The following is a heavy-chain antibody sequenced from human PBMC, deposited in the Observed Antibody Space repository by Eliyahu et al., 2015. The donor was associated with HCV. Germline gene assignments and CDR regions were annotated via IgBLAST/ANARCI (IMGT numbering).Heavy chain of an antibody. CDR1: GGSFSXINW. CDR3: ARGGGARGYFDY. D-gene: IGHD3-16*01. CDR2: IYHSGST. Sequence: QVQLQESGPGLVKPSGTLSLTCXVSGGSFSXINWWSWVRQPPQKGLEWIGEIYHSGSTSYNPSLKSRVTILVDDSKKLISLNLTSVTAADTAFYYCARGGGARGYFDYWGQGALVTVSS. J-gene: IGHJ4*02. V-gene: IGHV4-4*02.